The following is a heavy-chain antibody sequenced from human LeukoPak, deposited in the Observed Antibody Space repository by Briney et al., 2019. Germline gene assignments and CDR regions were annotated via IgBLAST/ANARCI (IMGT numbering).Heavy chain of an antibody. CDR2: IYHGGST. Sequence: SQTLSLTCSVSGGSISSGGYYWSWIRQPPGKGLEWIGYIYHGGSTYYNPSLKSRVTISVDRSKNQFSLRLTSVTAADTAVYYRARNRVVGAPNFDYWGQGTLVTVFS. CDR1: GGSISSGGYY. D-gene: IGHD1-26*01. CDR3: ARNRVVGAPNFDY. J-gene: IGHJ4*02. V-gene: IGHV4-30-2*02.